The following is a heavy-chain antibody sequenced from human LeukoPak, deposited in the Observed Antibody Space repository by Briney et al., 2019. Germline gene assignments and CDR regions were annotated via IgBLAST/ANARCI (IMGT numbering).Heavy chain of an antibody. D-gene: IGHD5-12*01. CDR2: ISGYNGDT. V-gene: IGHV1-18*01. J-gene: IGHJ5*02. Sequence: GASVKVSCKTFGYPFTGYGLSWVRQAPGQGLELMALISGYNGDTSYAQKFQGSVTMTIDTTSTTPYMQLMSLTTDDTAIYHCARRPGYDRRWSALDLWGQGTLVTVSS. CDR3: ARRPGYDRRWSALDL. CDR1: GYPFTGYG.